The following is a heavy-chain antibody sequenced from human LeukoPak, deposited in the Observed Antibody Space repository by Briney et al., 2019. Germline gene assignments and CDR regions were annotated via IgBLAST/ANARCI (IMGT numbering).Heavy chain of an antibody. CDR1: GYTVTGYY. V-gene: IGHV1-2*02. J-gene: IGHJ4*02. D-gene: IGHD5-12*01. Sequence: EASVKVSCKASGYTVTGYYMHWVRQAPGQGLEWMGWINPNSGGTNYAQKVQGRVTITADESTSTAYMELSSLRSEDTAVYYCASSHSGYDPRGHFDYWGQGTLVTVSS. CDR2: INPNSGGT. CDR3: ASSHSGYDPRGHFDY.